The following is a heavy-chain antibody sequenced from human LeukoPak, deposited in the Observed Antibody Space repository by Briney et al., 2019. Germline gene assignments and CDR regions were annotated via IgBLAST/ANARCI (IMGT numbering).Heavy chain of an antibody. CDR1: GYTFTSHY. V-gene: IGHV1-46*01. CDR3: ARDGVPGVYYFDY. J-gene: IGHJ4*02. CDR2: INPTGGST. D-gene: IGHD3-3*01. Sequence: GSSVKVSCKASGYTFTSHYMHWVRQAPGQGLEWMGIINPTGGSTNYAQKFQGRVTMTRDMSTSTVYMELSSLRFEDTAVYYCARDGVPGVYYFDYWGQGTLVTVSS.